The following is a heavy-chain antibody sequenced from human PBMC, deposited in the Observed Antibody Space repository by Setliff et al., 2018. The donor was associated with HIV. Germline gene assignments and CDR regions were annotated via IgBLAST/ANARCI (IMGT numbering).Heavy chain of an antibody. CDR2: IYYSGNT. CDR3: AREDLGSFGTYYYYYYMDV. Sequence: SETLSLTCTVSRGSINSGGSYWSWIRQHPGKGLEWIGYIYYSGNTYYNPSLKSRVTISLDTSKNQFSLKLSSVTAADTAVYYCAREDLGSFGTYYYYYYMDVWGKGTTVTVSS. D-gene: IGHD1-26*01. V-gene: IGHV4-31*03. CDR1: RGSINSGGSY. J-gene: IGHJ6*03.